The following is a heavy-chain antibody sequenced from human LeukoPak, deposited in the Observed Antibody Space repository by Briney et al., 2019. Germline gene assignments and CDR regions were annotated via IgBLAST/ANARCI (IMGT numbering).Heavy chain of an antibody. J-gene: IGHJ4*02. CDR1: GGSISSGSHF. CDR3: AREGYSSGWYPDS. D-gene: IGHD6-19*01. CDR2: IYYSGST. Sequence: SETLSLTCTVSGGSISSGSHFWSWIRQPAGKGLEWIGRIYYSGSTNYNPSLRSRVTMSVDTSKNQFSLNLSSVTAADTAVYYCAREGYSSGWYPDSWGQGTLVTVSS. V-gene: IGHV4-61*10.